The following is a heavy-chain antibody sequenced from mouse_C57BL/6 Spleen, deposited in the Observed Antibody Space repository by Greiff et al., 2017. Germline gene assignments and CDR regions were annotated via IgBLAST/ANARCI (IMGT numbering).Heavy chain of an antibody. V-gene: IGHV1-52*01. D-gene: IGHD1-1*02. Sequence: QVQLQQPGAELVRPGSSVKLSCKASGYTFTSYWMHWVKQRPIQGLEWIGNIDPSDSETHYNQKFKDKATLTVDNSSSTAYMQLSSVTSADSAVYYCARGGPKVLVAMDDWGQGTSVTVSS. CDR1: GYTFTSYW. CDR3: ARGGPKVLVAMDD. J-gene: IGHJ4*01. CDR2: IDPSDSET.